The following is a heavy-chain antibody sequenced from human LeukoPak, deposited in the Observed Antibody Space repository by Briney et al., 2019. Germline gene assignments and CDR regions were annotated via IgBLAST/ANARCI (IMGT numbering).Heavy chain of an antibody. CDR1: GYTFTGYY. J-gene: IGHJ6*02. CDR2: INPNSGGT. Sequence: ASVKVSCKASGYTFTGYYMHWVRQAPGQGLEWMGWINPNSGGTNYAQKFQGRVTMTRDTSISTAYMELSRLRSDDTAVYCCVRDRLLWFGELSYGMDVWGQGTTVTVSS. CDR3: VRDRLLWFGELSYGMDV. V-gene: IGHV1-2*02. D-gene: IGHD3-10*01.